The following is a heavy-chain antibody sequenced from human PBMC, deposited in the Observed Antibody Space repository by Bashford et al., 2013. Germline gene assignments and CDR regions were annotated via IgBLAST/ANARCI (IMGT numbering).Heavy chain of an antibody. CDR2: IYSGGST. CDR3: ARGITGTNLGYYYYGMDV. CDR1: GFTVSSNY. J-gene: IGHJ6*02. Sequence: GSLRLSCAASGFTVSSNYMSWVRQAPGKGLEWVSVIYSGGSTYYADSVKGRFTISRDNSKNTLYLQMNSLRAEDTAVYYCARGITGTNLGYYYYGMDVWGQGTTVTVSS. V-gene: IGHV3-53*01. D-gene: IGHD1-20*01.